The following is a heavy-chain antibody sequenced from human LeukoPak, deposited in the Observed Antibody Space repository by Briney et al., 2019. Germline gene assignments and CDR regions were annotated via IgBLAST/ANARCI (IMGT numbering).Heavy chain of an antibody. V-gene: IGHV3-7*03. D-gene: IGHD3-16*01. J-gene: IGHJ6*02. CDR2: INHNGNVN. CDR1: GFTFSGYW. CDR3: ARGGGLDV. Sequence: SGGSLRLSCAASGFTFSGYWMNWARQAPGKGLEWVASINHNGNVNYYVDSVKGRFTISRDNAKNSLYLQMSNLRAEDTAVYFCARGGGLDVWGRGATVTVSS.